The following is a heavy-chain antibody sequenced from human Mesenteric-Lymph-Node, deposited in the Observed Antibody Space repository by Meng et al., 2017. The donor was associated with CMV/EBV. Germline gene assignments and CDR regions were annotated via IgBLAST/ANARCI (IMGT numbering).Heavy chain of an antibody. CDR1: GLSLSTRGVG. Sequence: GLSLSTRGVGVGWIRQPPGKALEWLALIYWDDDKRHSPSLKSRLTVTKDTSKNQVVLTMTNMDPVDTATYYCARGIAVAGARSTLDYWGQGTLVTVSS. J-gene: IGHJ4*02. CDR3: ARGIAVAGARSTLDY. CDR2: IYWDDDK. V-gene: IGHV2-5*02. D-gene: IGHD6-19*01.